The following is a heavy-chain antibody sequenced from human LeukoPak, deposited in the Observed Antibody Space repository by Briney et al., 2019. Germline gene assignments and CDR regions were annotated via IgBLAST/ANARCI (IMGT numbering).Heavy chain of an antibody. V-gene: IGHV5-51*01. CDR1: GYSFPNYW. Sequence: GESLKISCKGSGYSFPNYWIGWVRQMPGHGLEWIGIIYPADSDTRYSPAFQGQVTISADKSINTAYLQWTSLKASDTAMYYCARRKGDGYNSPFDYWGQGTLVTVSS. CDR2: IYPADSDT. J-gene: IGHJ4*02. D-gene: IGHD5-24*01. CDR3: ARRKGDGYNSPFDY.